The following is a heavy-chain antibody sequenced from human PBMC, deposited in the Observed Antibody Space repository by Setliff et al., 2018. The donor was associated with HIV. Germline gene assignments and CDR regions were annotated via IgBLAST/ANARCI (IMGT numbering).Heavy chain of an antibody. CDR3: ARGAYRDGYDY. J-gene: IGHJ4*02. D-gene: IGHD5-18*01. CDR1: GASISSYY. Sequence: PSETLSLTCSVSGASISSYYWSWIRQPPGKGLEWIGYVDYNGRTDYNPSLKSRVTISLDTSENQVSLKLSSVAAADTAVYHCARGAYRDGYDYWGQGTLVTVSS. V-gene: IGHV4-59*01. CDR2: VDYNGRT.